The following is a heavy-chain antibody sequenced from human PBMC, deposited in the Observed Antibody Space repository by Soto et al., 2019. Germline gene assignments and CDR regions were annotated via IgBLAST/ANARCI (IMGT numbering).Heavy chain of an antibody. Sequence: QVRLVQSGAEVKRPGAAVKVSCKASGYTFTNYYVHWVRQATGQGLEWMGIINPSNGRTTYSQKFQGRVIIGRDKYTSTGYMELSSLRSEDTAVYYCASGRFTMVTTWWYFDFWGQGTLVTVSS. CDR1: GYTFTNYY. CDR3: ASGRFTMVTTWWYFDF. V-gene: IGHV1-46*01. CDR2: INPSNGRT. J-gene: IGHJ4*02. D-gene: IGHD4-17*01.